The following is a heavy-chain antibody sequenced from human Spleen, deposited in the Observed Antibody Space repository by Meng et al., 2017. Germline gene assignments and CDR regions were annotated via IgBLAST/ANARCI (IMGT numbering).Heavy chain of an antibody. CDR3: ARGSTGNYFP. CDR2: ITDSGGST. CDR1: GFTFSSYW. J-gene: IGHJ5*02. D-gene: IGHD2-8*02. Sequence: EMMLVEYRGGLVQPGVSLTLSCAASGFTFSSYWPHWVRQVPGKGLEWVSSITDSGGSTFYADSVKGRFTISRDNSKSTLYLQMNTLRAEDTAVYYCARGSTGNYFPWGQGTLVTVSS. V-gene: IGHV3-23*04.